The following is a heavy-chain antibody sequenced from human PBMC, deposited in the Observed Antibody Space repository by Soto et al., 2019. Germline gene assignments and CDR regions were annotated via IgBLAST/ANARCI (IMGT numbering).Heavy chain of an antibody. CDR1: GGTFDNFI. CDR2: IVPMLGTP. J-gene: IGHJ6*01. Sequence: VQLVQSGAEVKEPGSSVRASCKASGGTFDNFIMNWVRQTPGRGLEWMGGIVPMLGTPTYAEKFKGRVTISATGSTSTMYMGVTRLRSEDTAIYYRARNGTYSPSLSQCSSMDVWGQGTTVTASP. CDR3: ARNGTYSPSLSQCSSMDV. D-gene: IGHD1-26*01. V-gene: IGHV1-69*01.